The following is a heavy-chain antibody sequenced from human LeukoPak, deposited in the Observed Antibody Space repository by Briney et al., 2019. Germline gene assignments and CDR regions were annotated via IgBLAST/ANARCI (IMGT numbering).Heavy chain of an antibody. CDR1: GFTFSSYW. V-gene: IGHV3-74*01. Sequence: GGSLRLSCAASGFTFSSYWMHWVRQVPGKGRGWVARINPGGSSITYADSVKGRSTISRDNAKNTLYLQMDSLRAEDTGVYYCARSNQADDYWGQGTLVTVSS. CDR3: ARSNQADDY. CDR2: INPGGSSI. D-gene: IGHD1-14*01. J-gene: IGHJ4*02.